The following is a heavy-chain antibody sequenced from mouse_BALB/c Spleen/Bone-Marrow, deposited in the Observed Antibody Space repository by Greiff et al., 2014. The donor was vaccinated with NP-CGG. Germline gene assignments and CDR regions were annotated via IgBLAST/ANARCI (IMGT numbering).Heavy chain of an antibody. D-gene: IGHD1-1*01. J-gene: IGHJ2*01. Sequence: LVESGPELVKPGASVKMSCKASGYTFTSYVLHWVRQKPGQGLEWIGFMNPFNDGTKYNEKFKGKATLTSDKSSSTAYMELSSLTSEDSAVYYCAREVVATDYFDYWGQGTTLTVSS. CDR3: AREVVATDYFDY. CDR2: MNPFNDGT. V-gene: IGHV1-14*01. CDR1: GYTFTSYV.